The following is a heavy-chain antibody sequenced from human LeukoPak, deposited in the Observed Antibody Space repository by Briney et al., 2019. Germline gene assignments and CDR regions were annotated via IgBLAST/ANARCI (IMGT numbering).Heavy chain of an antibody. CDR3: GRGASGYSYG. V-gene: IGHV4-59*01. CDR2: IYYSGST. CDR1: CGSISSYY. J-gene: IGHJ4*02. D-gene: IGHD5-18*01. Sequence: SETLSLTCTVSCGSISSYYWSWIRQPPGKGLEWIGYIYYSGSTNYNPSLKSRVTISIDTSKNQFSLNLSSVTAVDTAVYYTGRGASGYSYGWGQGTLVTVSS.